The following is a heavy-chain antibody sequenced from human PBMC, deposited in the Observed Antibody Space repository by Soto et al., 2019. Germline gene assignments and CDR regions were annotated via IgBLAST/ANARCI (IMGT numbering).Heavy chain of an antibody. CDR1: GFTFSTFS. J-gene: IGHJ4*02. D-gene: IGHD1-26*01. V-gene: IGHV3-30*04. Sequence: QVQLVESGGGVVQPGRSLRLSCAPSGFTFSTFSMHWVRQAPGKGLEWVAHISYDGSEKDYADSVKCRFTFSRDNSDNTLFLQMKSLTSEDTCVYYCARGPESGDFWGQGSL. CDR3: ARGPESGDF. CDR2: ISYDGSEK.